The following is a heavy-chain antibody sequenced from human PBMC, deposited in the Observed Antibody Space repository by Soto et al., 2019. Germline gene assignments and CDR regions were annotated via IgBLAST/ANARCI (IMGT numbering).Heavy chain of an antibody. J-gene: IGHJ5*02. CDR1: GVSIRDYY. CDR3: AKKSAAFWLDP. Sequence: SETLSLTCTVSGVSIRDYYWIWIRQAPGKGLDWIGYIHSSGYTNYNPSLKSRVVMSIDTSKNLFSLKLSSVTAADTAVYYCAKKSAAFWLDPWGQGTQVTVSS. D-gene: IGHD6-25*01. V-gene: IGHV4-59*01. CDR2: IHSSGYT.